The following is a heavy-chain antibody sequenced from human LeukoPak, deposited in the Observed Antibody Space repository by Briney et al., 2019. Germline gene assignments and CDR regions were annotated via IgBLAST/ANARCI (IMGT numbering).Heavy chain of an antibody. CDR3: ARGARAKTTVYYYYYMDV. CDR2: IYYSGST. V-gene: IGHV4-59*01. J-gene: IGHJ6*03. Sequence: PSETLSLTCTGSGGSISSYYWSWIRQPPGKGLEWIGYIYYSGSTNYNPSLKSRVTISVDTSKNQFSLKLSSVTAADTAVYYCARGARAKTTVYYYYYMDVWGKGTTVTVSS. CDR1: GGSISSYY. D-gene: IGHD4-17*01.